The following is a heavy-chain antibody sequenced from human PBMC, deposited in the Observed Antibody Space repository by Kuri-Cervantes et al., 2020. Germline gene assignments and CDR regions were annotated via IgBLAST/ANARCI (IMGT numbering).Heavy chain of an antibody. CDR3: ARDQPKEDYYYMDV. CDR2: TRNKANSYTT. Sequence: GESLKISCAASGSTFSDHYMDWVRQAPGKGLEWVGRTRNKANSYTTEYAASVKGRFTISRDDSKNSLYLQMNSLKTEDTAVYYCARDQPKEDYYYMDVWGKGTTVTVSS. J-gene: IGHJ6*03. CDR1: GSTFSDHY. V-gene: IGHV3-72*01.